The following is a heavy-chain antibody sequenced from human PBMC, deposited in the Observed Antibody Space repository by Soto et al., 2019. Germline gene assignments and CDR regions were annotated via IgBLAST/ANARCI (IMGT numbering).Heavy chain of an antibody. CDR1: GYAFTNYY. J-gene: IGHJ4*02. V-gene: IGHV1-46*01. Sequence: ASVKVSCKASGYAFTNYYVQWVRQAPGQGLEWMGVIHPDGGHTTYSQKFQDRVTMTRDTFTSTIHMELSSLRSEDTAVYYCARGDNDYWGQGTLVTVSS. CDR3: ARGDNDY. CDR2: IHPDGGHT.